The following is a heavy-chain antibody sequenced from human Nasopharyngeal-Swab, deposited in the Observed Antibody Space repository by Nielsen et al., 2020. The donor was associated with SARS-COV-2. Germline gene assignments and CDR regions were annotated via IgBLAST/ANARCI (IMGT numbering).Heavy chain of an antibody. J-gene: IGHJ4*02. D-gene: IGHD6-6*01. Sequence: GGSLRLSCAASGFTFSSYAMSWVRQAPGKGLEWVGRIKSKTDGGTTDYAAPVKGRFPISRDDSKNTLYLQMNSLKTEDTAVYYCTLSIAARPDYWGQGTLVTVSS. CDR2: IKSKTDGGTT. V-gene: IGHV3-15*01. CDR3: TLSIAARPDY. CDR1: GFTFSSYA.